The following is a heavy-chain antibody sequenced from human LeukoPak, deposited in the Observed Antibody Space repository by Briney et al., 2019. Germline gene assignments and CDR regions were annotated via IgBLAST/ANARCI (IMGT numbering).Heavy chain of an antibody. CDR3: ARGLGITMVRGPKMRPFDY. J-gene: IGHJ4*02. CDR2: ISAYNGNT. V-gene: IGHV1-18*01. D-gene: IGHD3-10*01. CDR1: GYTFTSYG. Sequence: ASVKVSCKASGYTFTSYGISWVRQAPGQGLEWMGWISAYNGNTNYAQKHQGRVTMTTDTSTSTAYMELRSLRSDDTAVYYCARGLGITMVRGPKMRPFDYWGQGTLVTVSS.